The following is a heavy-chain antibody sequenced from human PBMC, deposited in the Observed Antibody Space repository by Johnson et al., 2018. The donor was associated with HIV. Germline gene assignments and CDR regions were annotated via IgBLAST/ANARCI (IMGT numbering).Heavy chain of an antibody. Sequence: QEQLVESGGGVVQPGGSLRLSCAASGFTFSSYGMHWVRQAPGKGLEWVAFIRYDGSNKYYADSVKGRFTISREDSKNTLYLQMNSLTAEDTAVYYWAKDGTMTWALDIWGQGTMVTVSS. CDR2: IRYDGSNK. CDR1: GFTFSSYG. CDR3: AKDGTMTWALDI. D-gene: IGHD1-7*01. J-gene: IGHJ3*02. V-gene: IGHV3-30*02.